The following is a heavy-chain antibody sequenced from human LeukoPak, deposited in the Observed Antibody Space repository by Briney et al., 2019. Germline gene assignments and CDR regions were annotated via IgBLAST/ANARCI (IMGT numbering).Heavy chain of an antibody. J-gene: IGHJ3*02. CDR1: GGSISSYY. Sequence: SETLSLTCTVSGGSISSYYWSWIRQPPGKGLEWIGYIYYSGSTNYNPSLKGRVTISVDTSKNQFSLKLSSVTAADTAVYYCARDSRYYYDSSGYGPTTDAFDIWGQGTMVTVSS. D-gene: IGHD3-22*01. CDR3: ARDSRYYYDSSGYGPTTDAFDI. CDR2: IYYSGST. V-gene: IGHV4-59*01.